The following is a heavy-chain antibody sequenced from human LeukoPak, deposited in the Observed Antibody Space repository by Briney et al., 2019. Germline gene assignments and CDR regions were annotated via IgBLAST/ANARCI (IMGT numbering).Heavy chain of an antibody. V-gene: IGHV3-23*01. J-gene: IGHJ2*01. D-gene: IGHD5/OR15-5a*01. CDR1: GLTFSTYA. CDR2: ISGSGATT. Sequence: GGSLRLSCAASGLTFSTYAMSWVRQAPGKGPEWASGISGSGATTYYADSVKGRFSISRDNSRSMLYLQMNSLRVEDTALYYCAKDRKVYELWGRGTLVTVSS. CDR3: AKDRKVYEL.